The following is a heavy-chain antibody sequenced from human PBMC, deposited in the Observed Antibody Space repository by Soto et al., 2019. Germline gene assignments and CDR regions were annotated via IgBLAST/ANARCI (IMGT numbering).Heavy chain of an antibody. D-gene: IGHD6-19*01. CDR3: ARAWRYSSGFDH. CDR2: ISPGGDAT. Sequence: ASVKVSCKASGFTFTAYFMHWLRQAPGQGLEWMGIISPGGDATSYAEKFRGRVTVTKDTSTTTVYMELSSLRSEDTAVYYCARAWRYSSGFDHWGQGTRVTVAS. V-gene: IGHV1-46*01. J-gene: IGHJ4*02. CDR1: GFTFTAYF.